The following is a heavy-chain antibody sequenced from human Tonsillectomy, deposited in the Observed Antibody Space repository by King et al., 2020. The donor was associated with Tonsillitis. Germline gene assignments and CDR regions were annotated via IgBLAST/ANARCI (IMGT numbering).Heavy chain of an antibody. CDR2: IDWDDEK. J-gene: IGHJ5*02. CDR1: GFSLSTDEMR. V-gene: IGHV2-70*04. CDR3: TRSQAGSNWFDP. Sequence: TLKESGPALGKPTQTLTLTCTFSGFSLSTDEMRVSWVRQPPGKALEWRALIDWDDEKFYSTSLKTRLTISRDTSKNQVVVRMTNMDPGDTATYYCTRSQAGSNWFDPWGRGTLVTVSS.